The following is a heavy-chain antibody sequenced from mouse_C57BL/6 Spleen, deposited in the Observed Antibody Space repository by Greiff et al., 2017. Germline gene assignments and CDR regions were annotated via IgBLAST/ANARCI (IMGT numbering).Heavy chain of an antibody. CDR3: ARLREYRNNWYFDV. D-gene: IGHD2-5*01. Sequence: QVQLQQPGAELVMPGASVKLSCKASGYTFTSYWMHWVKQRPGQGLEWIGEIDPSDSYTNYNQKFKGKSTLTVDKSSSTAYMQRSSLTSADSAVYYCARLREYRNNWYFDVGGTGTTVTVSS. CDR1: GYTFTSYW. V-gene: IGHV1-69*01. CDR2: IDPSDSYT. J-gene: IGHJ1*03.